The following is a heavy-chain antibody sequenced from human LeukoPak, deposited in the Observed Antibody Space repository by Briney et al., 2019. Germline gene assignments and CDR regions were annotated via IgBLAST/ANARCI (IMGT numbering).Heavy chain of an antibody. CDR1: GYSISSGYY. CDR3: TSTPIGYSSGWYYFDY. V-gene: IGHV4-38-2*01. J-gene: IGHJ4*02. Sequence: SETLSLTXAVSGYSISSGYYWGWIRQPPGKGLEWIGSIYHSGSTYYNPSLKSRVTISVDTSKNQFSLKLSSVTAADTAVYYCTSTPIGYSSGWYYFDYWGQGTLVTVSS. CDR2: IYHSGST. D-gene: IGHD6-19*01.